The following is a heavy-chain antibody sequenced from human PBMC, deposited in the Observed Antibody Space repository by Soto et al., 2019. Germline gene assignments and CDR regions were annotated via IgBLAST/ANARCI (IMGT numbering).Heavy chain of an antibody. V-gene: IGHV3-74*01. CDR1: GFTFSAFS. CDR2: INSEGDVR. J-gene: IGHJ4*02. CDR3: TRDGWAVAEN. Sequence: VVLVASGGGLVQPGGSLRLSCAASGFTFSAFSMHWVRQVPGKGLAWVSRINSEGDVRDYAGSVRGRFTISRDNAKNTLYLRMDSLRVEDSAMYHCTRDGWAVAENWGQGTLVTVSS. D-gene: IGHD6-19*01.